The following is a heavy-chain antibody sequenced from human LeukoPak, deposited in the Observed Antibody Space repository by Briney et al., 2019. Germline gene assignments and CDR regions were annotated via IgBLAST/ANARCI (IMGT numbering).Heavy chain of an antibody. CDR1: GGSISSYY. D-gene: IGHD3-10*01. V-gene: IGHV4-59*08. J-gene: IGHJ4*02. CDR2: IYYSGST. CDR3: ARRSYGSGRTYYFDY. Sequence: SETLSLTCTVSGGSISSYYWSWIRQPPGKGLEWIGYIYYSGSTNYNPSLKSRVTISVDTSKNQFSLKLSSVTAADTAVYYCARRSYGSGRTYYFDYWGQGTLVTVSS.